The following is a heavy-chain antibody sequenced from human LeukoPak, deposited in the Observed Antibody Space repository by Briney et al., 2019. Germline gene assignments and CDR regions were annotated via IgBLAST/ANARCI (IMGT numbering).Heavy chain of an antibody. CDR2: IYYNGST. CDR3: ARLYSSGWYELAYNWFDP. J-gene: IGHJ5*02. V-gene: IGHV4-39*07. D-gene: IGHD6-19*01. Sequence: ETLSLTRTVSGGSISSSSYYWGWIRQPPGKGLEWIGSIYYNGSTYYNPSLKSRVTISVDTSKNQFSLKLSSVTAADTAVYYCARLYSSGWYELAYNWFDPWGQGTLVTVSS. CDR1: GGSISSSSYY.